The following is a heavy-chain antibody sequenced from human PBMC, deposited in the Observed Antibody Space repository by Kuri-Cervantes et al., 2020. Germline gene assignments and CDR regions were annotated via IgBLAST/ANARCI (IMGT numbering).Heavy chain of an antibody. CDR3: ARGPPGEYSSSWYLRYWFDP. CDR1: GGSISSYY. J-gene: IGHJ5*02. Sequence: ESLKISCTVSGGSISSYYWSWIRQPAGKGLEWIGRIYTSGSTNYNPSLKSRVTISVDTSKNQFSLKMSSVTAAKTAVYYCARGPPGEYSSSWYLRYWFDPWGQGTLVTVSS. CDR2: IYTSGST. D-gene: IGHD6-13*01. V-gene: IGHV4-4*07.